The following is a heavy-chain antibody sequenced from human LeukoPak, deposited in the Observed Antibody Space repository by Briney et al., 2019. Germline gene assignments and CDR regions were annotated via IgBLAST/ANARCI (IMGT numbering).Heavy chain of an antibody. CDR3: ARGSTPAGLVAFDI. CDR2: IIPIFGTA. D-gene: IGHD3/OR15-3a*01. CDR1: GYTFTNYD. V-gene: IGHV1-69*05. Sequence: GASVKVSCKASGYTFTNYDINWVRQAPGQGLEWMGGIIPIFGTANYAQKFQGRVTITTDESTSTAYMELSSLRSEDTAVYYCARGSTPAGLVAFDIWGQGTMVTVSS. J-gene: IGHJ3*02.